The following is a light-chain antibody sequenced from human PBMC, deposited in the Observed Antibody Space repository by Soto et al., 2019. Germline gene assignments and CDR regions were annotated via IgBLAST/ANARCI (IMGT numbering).Light chain of an antibody. V-gene: IGKV3-15*01. CDR2: GAS. J-gene: IGKJ1*01. CDR1: QPISRN. Sequence: ELVMTQSPATLSVSPGQGATLSCRASQPISRNLAWYQQKPGQAPRLLIYGASTRATDIPGRFSGGGSGTELTITISSLQSEDFEIYFCQQYNTWPRTFGQGTKVDIK. CDR3: QQYNTWPRT.